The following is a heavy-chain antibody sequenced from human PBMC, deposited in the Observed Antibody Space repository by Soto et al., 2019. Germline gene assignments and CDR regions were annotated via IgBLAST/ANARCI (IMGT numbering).Heavy chain of an antibody. Sequence: QVQLVQSGAEVKKPGASVKVSCKASGYTFTSYDIYWVRQATGQGLEWMGWMHPNSGNTGYAQKFQGRVTRTRNTSITTAYMELSSLKSEDIAVYYWARGLSYRQDWGQGTLVTVSS. J-gene: IGHJ4*02. CDR2: MHPNSGNT. V-gene: IGHV1-8*01. CDR1: GYTFTSYD. D-gene: IGHD1-26*01. CDR3: ARGLSYRQD.